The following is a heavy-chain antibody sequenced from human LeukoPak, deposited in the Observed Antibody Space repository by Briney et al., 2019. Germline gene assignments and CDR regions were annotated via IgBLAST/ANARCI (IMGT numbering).Heavy chain of an antibody. CDR2: ISYDGSNK. D-gene: IGHD3-10*02. Sequence: PGGSLRLSCAASGFTFSDYYMSWIRQAPGKGLEWVAVISYDGSNKYYADSVKGRFTISRDNSKNTLYLQMNSLRAEDTAVYYCARDRQWNARGVIISLVLDYWGQGTLVTVSS. CDR1: GFTFSDYY. CDR3: ARDRQWNARGVIISLVLDY. J-gene: IGHJ4*02. V-gene: IGHV3-30*03.